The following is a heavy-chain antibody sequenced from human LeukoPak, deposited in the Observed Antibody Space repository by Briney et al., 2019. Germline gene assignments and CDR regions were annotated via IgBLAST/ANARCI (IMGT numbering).Heavy chain of an antibody. CDR1: GFTVSSNY. V-gene: IGHV3-53*01. J-gene: IGHJ3*02. CDR3: ARDPGGPHTVKWDAFDI. CDR2: IYSGGST. D-gene: IGHD2-2*02. Sequence: QPGGSLRLSCAASGFTVSSNYMSWVRQAPGKGLEWVSVIYSGGSTYYADSVKGRFTISRDNSKNTLYLQMNSLRAEDTAVYYCARDPGGPHTVKWDAFDIWGQGTMVTVSS.